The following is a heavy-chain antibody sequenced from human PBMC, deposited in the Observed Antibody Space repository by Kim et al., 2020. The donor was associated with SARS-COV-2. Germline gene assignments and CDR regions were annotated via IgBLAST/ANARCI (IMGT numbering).Heavy chain of an antibody. J-gene: IGHJ6*02. CDR3: ARYYGSGNYGMDV. V-gene: IGHV1-18*01. Sequence: NYAQKFQGRVNMTTDTSTSTAYMELRSLRSDDTAVYYCARYYGSGNYGMDVWGQGTTVTVSS. D-gene: IGHD3-10*01.